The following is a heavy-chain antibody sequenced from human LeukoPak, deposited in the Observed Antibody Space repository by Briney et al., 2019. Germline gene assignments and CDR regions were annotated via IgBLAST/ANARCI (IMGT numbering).Heavy chain of an antibody. D-gene: IGHD5-24*01. CDR2: IYTSGST. V-gene: IGHV4-4*07. Sequence: PSETLSLTCTVSGGSISSYYWSWIRQPAGKGLEWIGRIYTSGSTNYNPSLKSRVTISVDASKNQFSLKLSSVTAADTAVYYCARDSDGNGYNPFDYWGQGTLVTVSS. J-gene: IGHJ4*02. CDR3: ARDSDGNGYNPFDY. CDR1: GGSISSYY.